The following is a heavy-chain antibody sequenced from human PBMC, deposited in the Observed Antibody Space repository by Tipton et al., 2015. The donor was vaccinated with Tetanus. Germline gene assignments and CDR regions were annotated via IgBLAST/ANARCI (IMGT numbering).Heavy chain of an antibody. CDR2: IDYNGST. Sequence: TLSLTCTVSGGSMSNNYWAWIRQTPGKGLEWIGYIDYNGSTKYNPSLRSRVTLSLDTSKNQISMRLTSVTAADTAVYYCAREDYFDISAFDIWGQGTMVTVSS. V-gene: IGHV4-59*01. J-gene: IGHJ3*02. CDR1: GGSMSNNY. D-gene: IGHD2/OR15-2a*01. CDR3: AREDYFDISAFDI.